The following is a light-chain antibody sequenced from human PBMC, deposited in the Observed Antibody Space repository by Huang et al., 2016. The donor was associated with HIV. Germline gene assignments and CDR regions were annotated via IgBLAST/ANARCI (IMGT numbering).Light chain of an antibody. J-gene: IGKJ1*01. CDR2: GAS. V-gene: IGKV1-39*01. Sequence: DIQMTQSPSSLSASVGDRVTITCRASQSISTYLNWYQQKPVKAPNLLIFGASSLQSGVPSRFSGSGSGTDFTLTISSLQPVDFADYYCQQSYSSPWTFGQGTKVEI. CDR1: QSISTY. CDR3: QQSYSSPWT.